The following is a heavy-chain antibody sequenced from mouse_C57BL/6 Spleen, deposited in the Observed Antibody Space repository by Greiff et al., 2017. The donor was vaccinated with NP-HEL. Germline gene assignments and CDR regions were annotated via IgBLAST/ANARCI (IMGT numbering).Heavy chain of an antibody. Sequence: VKLVESEGGLVQPGSSMKLSCTASGFTFSDYYMAWVRQVPEKGLEWVANINYDGSSTYYLDSLKSRFIISRDNAKNILYLQMSSLKSEDTATYYCARGYFYGSRYLYWYFDVWGTGTTVTVSS. CDR2: INYDGSST. V-gene: IGHV5-16*01. CDR3: ARGYFYGSRYLYWYFDV. D-gene: IGHD1-1*01. CDR1: GFTFSDYY. J-gene: IGHJ1*03.